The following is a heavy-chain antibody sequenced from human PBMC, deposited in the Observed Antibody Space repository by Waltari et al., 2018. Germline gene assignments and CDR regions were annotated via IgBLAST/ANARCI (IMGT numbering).Heavy chain of an antibody. D-gene: IGHD3-10*01. CDR3: ARVNYYGSEYYFDY. CDR1: GYSISSGYY. Sequence: QVQLQESGPGLVKPSETLSLTCAVSGYSISSGYYWGWIRQPPGKGLEWIGSIYHSGSTDYNPSLKSRVTISVDTSKNQFSLKLSSVTAADTAVYYCARVNYYGSEYYFDYWGQGTLVTVSS. CDR2: IYHSGST. J-gene: IGHJ4*02. V-gene: IGHV4-38-2*01.